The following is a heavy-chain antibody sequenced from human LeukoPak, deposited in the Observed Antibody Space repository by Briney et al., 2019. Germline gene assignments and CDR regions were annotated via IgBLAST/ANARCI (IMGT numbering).Heavy chain of an antibody. CDR3: ARVESYYYDSSGYYH. CDR1: GGSISSYY. V-gene: IGHV4-59*01. CDR2: IYHSVDT. J-gene: IGHJ5*02. Sequence: PSETLSLTCTVSGGSISSYYWSWIRQPPGKGLEWIGYIYHSVDTKYNASLKSRVTISVDTSKSQFSLKLSSVTAADTAVYYCARVESYYYDSSGYYHWGQGTLVTVSS. D-gene: IGHD3-22*01.